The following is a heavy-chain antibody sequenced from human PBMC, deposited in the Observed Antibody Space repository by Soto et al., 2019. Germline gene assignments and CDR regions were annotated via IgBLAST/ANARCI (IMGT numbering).Heavy chain of an antibody. Sequence: QVQLVESGGGVVQPGRSPRLSCAASGFTFSSYAMHWVRQAPGKGLEWVAVISYDRSKKYYADSVKGRFTISRDNSKNTLYLQMNSLRAEDTAVYYCARDPGRYFDYWGQGTLVTVSS. CDR1: GFTFSSYA. V-gene: IGHV3-30-3*01. J-gene: IGHJ4*02. CDR3: ARDPGRYFDY. D-gene: IGHD1-26*01. CDR2: ISYDRSKK.